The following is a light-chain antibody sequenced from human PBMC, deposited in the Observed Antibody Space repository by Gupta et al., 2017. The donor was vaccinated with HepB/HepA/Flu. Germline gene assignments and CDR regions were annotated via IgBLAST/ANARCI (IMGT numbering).Light chain of an antibody. V-gene: IGKV1-12*01. CDR3: QQANGFPFT. CDR1: QGISSS. CDR2: AAS. J-gene: IGKJ3*01. Sequence: SQMTHSPSSVSASVGDRVTITCRASQGISSSLAWYQQNPGHAPKLLISAASALETGVPSRFSGSGSGTDFTLTISSLQPEDFASYYCQQANGFPFTFGPGTKVDIK.